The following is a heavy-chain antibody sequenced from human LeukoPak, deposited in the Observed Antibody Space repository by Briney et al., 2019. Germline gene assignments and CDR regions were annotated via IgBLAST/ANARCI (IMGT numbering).Heavy chain of an antibody. J-gene: IGHJ4*02. CDR2: ISSSRSYI. V-gene: IGHV3-21*01. CDR1: GFTFSSYS. CDR3: ARDHDFGGFDY. Sequence: GGSLRLSCAASGFTFSSYSMNWVRQAPGKGLEWVSSISSSRSYIYYADSVKGRFTTSRDNSKNSLYLQMNSLRAEDTAVYYCARDHDFGGFDYWGQGTLVTVSS. D-gene: IGHD4-23*01.